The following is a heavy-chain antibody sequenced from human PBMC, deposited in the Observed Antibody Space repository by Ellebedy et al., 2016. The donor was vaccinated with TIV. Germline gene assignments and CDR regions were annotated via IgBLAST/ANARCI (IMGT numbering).Heavy chain of an antibody. D-gene: IGHD3-10*01. CDR2: INHSGST. J-gene: IGHJ4*02. V-gene: IGHV4-34*01. CDR3: ARGLGELGFDY. CDR1: GGSFSGYY. Sequence: SETLSLXCAVYGGSFSGYYWSWIRQPPGKGLEWIGEINHSGSTNYNPSLKSRVTISVDTSKNQFSLKLSSVTAADTAVYYCARGLGELGFDYWGQGTLVTVSS.